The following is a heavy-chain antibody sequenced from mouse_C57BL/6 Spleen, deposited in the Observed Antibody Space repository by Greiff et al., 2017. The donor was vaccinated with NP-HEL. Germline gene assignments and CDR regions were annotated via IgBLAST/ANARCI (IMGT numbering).Heavy chain of an antibody. CDR1: GFNIKDYY. Sequence: EVQLQQSGAELVKPGASVKLSCTASGFNIKDYYMHWVKQRTEQGLEWIGRIDPDDGETKYAPKFQGKATITADTSSNTAYLQLSSRTSEDTAGYYSARACYYYGSSRGYFDYWGQGTTLTVSS. CDR3: ARACYYYGSSRGYFDY. CDR2: IDPDDGET. J-gene: IGHJ2*01. D-gene: IGHD1-1*01. V-gene: IGHV14-2*01.